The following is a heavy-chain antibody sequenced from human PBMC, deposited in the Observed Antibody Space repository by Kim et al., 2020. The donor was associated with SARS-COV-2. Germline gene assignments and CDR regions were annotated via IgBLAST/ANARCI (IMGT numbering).Heavy chain of an antibody. CDR3: ATSHYDFWSGPTGWFDP. D-gene: IGHD3-3*01. J-gene: IGHJ5*02. V-gene: IGHV4-31*03. CDR1: GGSISSGGYY. CDR2: IYYSGST. Sequence: SETLSLTCTVSGGSISSGGYYWSWIRQHPGKGLEWIGYIYYSGSTYYNPSLKSRVTISVDTSKNQFSLKLSSVTAADTAVYYCATSHYDFWSGPTGWFDPWGQGTLVTVSS.